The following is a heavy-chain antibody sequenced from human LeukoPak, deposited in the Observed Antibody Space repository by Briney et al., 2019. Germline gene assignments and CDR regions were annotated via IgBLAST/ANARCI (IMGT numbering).Heavy chain of an antibody. J-gene: IGHJ3*02. V-gene: IGHV3-21*01. CDR3: ARIYSSSSSRGAFDI. D-gene: IGHD6-6*01. CDR2: ISSSSSYI. CDR1: GFTFSNAW. Sequence: PGGSLRLSCAASGFTFSNAWMNWVRQAPGKGLEWVSSISSSSSYIYYADSVKGRFTISRDNAKNSLYLQMNSLRAEDTAVYYCARIYSSSSSRGAFDIWGQGTMVAVSS.